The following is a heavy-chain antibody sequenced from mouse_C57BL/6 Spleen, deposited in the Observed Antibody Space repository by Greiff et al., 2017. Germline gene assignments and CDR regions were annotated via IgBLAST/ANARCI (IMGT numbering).Heavy chain of an antibody. J-gene: IGHJ4*01. CDR3: ARPPITTVVAKAMDY. CDR1: GYTFTDYN. D-gene: IGHD1-1*01. V-gene: IGHV1-22*01. Sequence: VQLQQSGPELVKPGASVKMSCKASGYTFTDYNMHWVKQSHGKSLEWIGYINPNNGGTSYNQKFKGKATLTVNKSSSTAYMELRSLTSEDSAVYYGARPPITTVVAKAMDYWGQGTSVTVSS. CDR2: INPNNGGT.